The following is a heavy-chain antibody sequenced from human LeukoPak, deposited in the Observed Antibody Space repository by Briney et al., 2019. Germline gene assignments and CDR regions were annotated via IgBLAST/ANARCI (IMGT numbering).Heavy chain of an antibody. J-gene: IGHJ4*02. CDR3: TTDQLYYYGSGSYYAYYFDY. CDR2: IKSKTDGGTT. V-gene: IGHV3-15*01. CDR1: GFTFSSYA. Sequence: MPGGSLRLSCAASGFTFSSYAMSWVRQAPGKGLEWVGRIKSKTDGGTTDYAAPVKGRFTISRDDSKNTLYLQMNSLKTEDTAVYYCTTDQLYYYGSGSYYAYYFDYWGQGTLVTVSS. D-gene: IGHD3-10*01.